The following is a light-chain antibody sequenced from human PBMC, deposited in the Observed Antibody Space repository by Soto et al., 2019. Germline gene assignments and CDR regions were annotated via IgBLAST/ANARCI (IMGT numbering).Light chain of an antibody. CDR2: GES. Sequence: EIVLTQSPGTLSLSPGERATLSCRASQSVSSSFLAWYKQKPCKAPRLLIYGESNRSTVIPDRFSGSGSGTDFNLTISRLEPEDFAVYYCQQYVTSPWAFGQGTKVAIE. V-gene: IGKV3-20*01. J-gene: IGKJ1*01. CDR1: QSVSSSF. CDR3: QQYVTSPWA.